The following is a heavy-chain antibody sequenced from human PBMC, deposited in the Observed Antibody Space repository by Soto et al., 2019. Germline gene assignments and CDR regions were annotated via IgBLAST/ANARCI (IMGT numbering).Heavy chain of an antibody. Sequence: ASVKVSCKASGYTVTSYDINWVRQATGQGLEWMGWMNPNSGNTGYAQKFQGRVTMTRNTSISTAYMELSSLRSEDTAVYYCACRESPDYYYYMDVWGKGTTVTVSS. CDR3: ACRESPDYYYYMDV. J-gene: IGHJ6*03. CDR1: GYTVTSYD. CDR2: MNPNSGNT. V-gene: IGHV1-8*01.